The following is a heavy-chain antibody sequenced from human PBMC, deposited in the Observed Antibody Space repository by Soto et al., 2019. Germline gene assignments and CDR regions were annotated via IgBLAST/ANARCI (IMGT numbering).Heavy chain of an antibody. CDR2: IWYDGSNK. J-gene: IGHJ4*02. V-gene: IGHV3-33*01. Sequence: GGSLRLSCAASGFTFSSYGMHWVRQAPGKGLEWVAVIWYDGSNKYYADSVKGRFTISRDNSKNTLYLQMNSLRAEDTAVYYCARDHGSSSWYNYFDYWGQGTLVTVS. D-gene: IGHD6-13*01. CDR1: GFTFSSYG. CDR3: ARDHGSSSWYNYFDY.